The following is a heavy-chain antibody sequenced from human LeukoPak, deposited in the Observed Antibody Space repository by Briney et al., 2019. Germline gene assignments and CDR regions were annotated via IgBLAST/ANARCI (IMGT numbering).Heavy chain of an antibody. V-gene: IGHV4-59*01. CDR1: GGSISSYY. J-gene: IGHJ4*02. Sequence: SETLSLTCTVSGGSISSYYWSWIRQPPGKGLEWIGYIYYSGSTNYNPSLKSRVTISIDTSKNQFSLKLSSVTAADTAVYYCARGYGSGSFDYWGQGTLVTVSS. D-gene: IGHD3-10*01. CDR2: IYYSGST. CDR3: ARGYGSGSFDY.